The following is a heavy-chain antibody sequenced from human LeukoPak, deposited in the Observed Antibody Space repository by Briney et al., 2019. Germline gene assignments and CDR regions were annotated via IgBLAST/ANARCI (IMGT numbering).Heavy chain of an antibody. D-gene: IGHD3-3*01. CDR1: GGSVSSGSYY. CDR3: ARVTIFGVVSI. J-gene: IGHJ4*02. Sequence: SETLSLTCTVSGGSVSSGSYYWSWIRQPPGKGLEWIGYIYYSGRTNYNPSLESRVTISVDTSKNQFSLNLSSVTTADTAVYYCARVTIFGVVSIWGQGTLVTVSS. CDR2: IYYSGRT. V-gene: IGHV4-61*01.